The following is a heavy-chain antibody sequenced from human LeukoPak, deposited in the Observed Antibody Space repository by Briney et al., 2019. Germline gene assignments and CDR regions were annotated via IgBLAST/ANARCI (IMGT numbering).Heavy chain of an antibody. CDR2: IYTSGST. J-gene: IGHJ4*02. Sequence: SETLPLTCTVSGGSISSYYWSWIRQPAGKGLEWIGRIYTSGSTNYNPSLKSRVTMSVDTSKNQFSLKLSSVTAADTAVYYCARDRGRGYQYYFDYWGQGTLVTVSS. V-gene: IGHV4-4*07. CDR1: GGSISSYY. CDR3: ARDRGRGYQYYFDY. D-gene: IGHD5-18*01.